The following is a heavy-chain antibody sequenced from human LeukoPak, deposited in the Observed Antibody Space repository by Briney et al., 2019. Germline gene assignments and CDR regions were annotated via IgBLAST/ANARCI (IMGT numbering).Heavy chain of an antibody. CDR3: AREARVGSGRAFDI. Sequence: SETLSLTCSVSGGSISSYYWNWIRQPPGKGLEWIAYIYYSGSTKHNPSLKSRVTISVDTSKNQFSLKLSSVTAADTAVYYCAREARVGSGRAFDIWGQGTMVTVSS. V-gene: IGHV4-59*01. CDR1: GGSISSYY. D-gene: IGHD3-10*01. J-gene: IGHJ3*02. CDR2: IYYSGST.